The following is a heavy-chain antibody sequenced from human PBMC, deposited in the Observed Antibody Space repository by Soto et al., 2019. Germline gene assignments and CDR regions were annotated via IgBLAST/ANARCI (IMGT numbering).Heavy chain of an antibody. CDR2: VSYDGSRK. J-gene: IGHJ4*02. CDR3: AKDYITMVRGVIISWYFDY. CDR1: GFTFSTYG. Sequence: SCAASGFTFSTYGMHWVRQAPGKGLEWVAIVSYDGSRKHYVDSVKGRFAISRDNSKNTLYLQMNSLRAEDTAVYHCAKDYITMVRGVIISWYFDYWGQGTLVTVSS. D-gene: IGHD3-10*01. V-gene: IGHV3-30*18.